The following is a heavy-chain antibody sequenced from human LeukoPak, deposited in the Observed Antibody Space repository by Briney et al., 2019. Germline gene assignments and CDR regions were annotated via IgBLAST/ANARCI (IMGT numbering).Heavy chain of an antibody. CDR3: ARDRIAAAGTRLFDY. CDR2: FYTSGST. Sequence: KTSQTLSLTCIVSGGSISSGSYSWSWIRQPAGKGLEWIGRFYTSGSTNYNPSLKSRVTISVDTSKNQFSLKLTSVTAADTAVYYCARDRIAAAGTRLFDYWGQGTLVTVSS. V-gene: IGHV4-61*02. CDR1: GGSISSGSYS. J-gene: IGHJ4*02. D-gene: IGHD6-13*01.